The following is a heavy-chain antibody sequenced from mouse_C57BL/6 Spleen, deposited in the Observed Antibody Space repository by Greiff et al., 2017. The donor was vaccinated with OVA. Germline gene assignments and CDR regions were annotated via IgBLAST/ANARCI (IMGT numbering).Heavy chain of an antibody. CDR3: TRRIRDGYYWYFDV. Sequence: VQLKQSGTVLARPGASVKMSCKTSGYTFTSYWMHWVKLRPGQGLEWIGAIYPGNSDTSYNQKFKGKAKLTAVTSASTAYMELSSLTNEDSAVYYCTRRIRDGYYWYFDVWGTGTTVTVSS. J-gene: IGHJ1*03. D-gene: IGHD2-3*01. V-gene: IGHV1-5*01. CDR2: IYPGNSDT. CDR1: GYTFTSYW.